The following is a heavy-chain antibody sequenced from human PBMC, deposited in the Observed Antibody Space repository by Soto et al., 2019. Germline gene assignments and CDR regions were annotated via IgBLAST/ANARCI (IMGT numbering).Heavy chain of an antibody. CDR3: ARLTPGYSSGWFIDY. CDR2: IYYSGST. Sequence: SETLSLTCTVSGGSISRGDYYWSWIRQPPEKGLEWIGYIYYSGSTYYNPSLKSRVTISVDTSKNQFSLKLSSVTAADTAVYYCARLTPGYSSGWFIDYWGHGTLVTVSS. D-gene: IGHD6-19*01. J-gene: IGHJ4*01. V-gene: IGHV4-30-4*01. CDR1: GGSISRGDYY.